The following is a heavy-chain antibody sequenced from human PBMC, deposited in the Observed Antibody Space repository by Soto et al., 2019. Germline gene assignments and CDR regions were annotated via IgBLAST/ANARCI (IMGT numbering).Heavy chain of an antibody. V-gene: IGHV3-30*18. CDR1: GFTFSSYG. CDR2: ISYDGSNK. CDR3: AKGPYCSSTSCYTRGYYYYGMDV. Sequence: QVQLVESGGGVVQPGRSLRLSCAASGFTFSSYGMHWVRQAPGKGLEWVAVISYDGSNKYYADSVKGRFTISRDNSKNTLYLQMNSLRAEDTAVYYCAKGPYCSSTSCYTRGYYYYGMDVW. D-gene: IGHD2-2*02. J-gene: IGHJ6*01.